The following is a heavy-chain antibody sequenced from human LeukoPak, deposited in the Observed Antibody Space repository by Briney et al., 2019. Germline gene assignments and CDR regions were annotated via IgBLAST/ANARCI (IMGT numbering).Heavy chain of an antibody. J-gene: IGHJ5*02. D-gene: IGHD6-6*01. V-gene: IGHV3-23*01. CDR1: GFTFSSYW. Sequence: GGSLRLSCAASGFTFSSYWMSWVRQAPGKGLEWVSAISGSGGSTYYADSVKGRFTISRDNSKNTLYLQMNSLRAEDTAVYYCAKDLESSSSNWFDPWGQGTLVTVSS. CDR3: AKDLESSSSNWFDP. CDR2: ISGSGGST.